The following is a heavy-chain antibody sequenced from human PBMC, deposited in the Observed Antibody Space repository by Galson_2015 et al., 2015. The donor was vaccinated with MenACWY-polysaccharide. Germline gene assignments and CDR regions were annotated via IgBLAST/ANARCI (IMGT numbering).Heavy chain of an antibody. CDR3: ARSISGGKQDY. Sequence: SLRLSCAASGFIFRDSWMHWVRHAPGEGLVWVSRINTVGSATHYADSVRGRFTISRDNAKNTLYLEMHSLRAEDTALYYCARSISGGKQDYWGQGTLVTVSS. CDR2: INTVGSAT. J-gene: IGHJ4*02. D-gene: IGHD4-23*01. V-gene: IGHV3-74*01. CDR1: GFIFRDSW.